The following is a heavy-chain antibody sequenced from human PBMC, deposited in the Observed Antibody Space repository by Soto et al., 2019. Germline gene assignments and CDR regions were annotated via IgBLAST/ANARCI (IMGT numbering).Heavy chain of an antibody. CDR1: GDSVSSRTAA. CDR2: TYYRSNWRH. D-gene: IGHD6-19*01. Sequence: CXIXGDSVSSRTAAXTWIRSSPSRGLEWLGRTYYRSNWRHDYAVSVKSRITVNPDKSKNHFSLQMNSVTTDDTAVYYCARGVAGSGFDLWGQGTLGTVSS. CDR3: ARGVAGSGFDL. V-gene: IGHV6-1*01. J-gene: IGHJ4*02.